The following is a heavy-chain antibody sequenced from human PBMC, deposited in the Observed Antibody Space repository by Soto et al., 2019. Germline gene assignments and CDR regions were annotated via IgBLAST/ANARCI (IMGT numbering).Heavy chain of an antibody. CDR3: ARLGPYDSESYSFRYNWFDP. Sequence: GGSLRLSCAVAGVSVSSSHRNWVRQAPGKGLEWVSVIYSGGSTYYAVSVKGRFTISRDNSKNTVYLQMNNLRAEDTAVYYCARLGPYDSESYSFRYNWFDPWGQGTLVTVSS. CDR2: IYSGGST. CDR1: GVSVSSSH. V-gene: IGHV3-53*01. D-gene: IGHD3-10*01. J-gene: IGHJ5*02.